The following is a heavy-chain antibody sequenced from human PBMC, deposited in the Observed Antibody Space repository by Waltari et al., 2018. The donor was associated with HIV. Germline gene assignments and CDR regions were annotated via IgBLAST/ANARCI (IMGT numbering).Heavy chain of an antibody. J-gene: IGHJ6*02. V-gene: IGHV3-23*01. CDR2: ISGTGDHT. CDR3: ARHSSSHPYYYAMDV. D-gene: IGHD6-13*01. Sequence: EVQLLESGGGLEQPGQSLRISCTVSGFSFFPMALSWVRQAPGKGLEWVSAISGTGDHTFYADSVKGRFTISRDNSKRTLYLQMNSLRAEDTALYYCARHSSSHPYYYAMDVWGQGTTVTVSS. CDR1: GFSFFPMA.